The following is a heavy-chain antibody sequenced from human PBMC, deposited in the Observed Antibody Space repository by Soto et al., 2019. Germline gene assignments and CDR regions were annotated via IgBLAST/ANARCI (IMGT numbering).Heavy chain of an antibody. CDR1: GGSLSRYF. D-gene: IGHD3-3*01. CDR3: AREAEKDDFWSCYYSHYYYYYLDV. J-gene: IGHJ6*03. Sequence: QVQLQESGPGLVKPSETLSLTCTVSGGSLSRYFWSWIRQPPGKGLERIGYIYYSGSTNYNPSLKGRVTISVDTSKNQFSLNLRSATAADTAVYYCAREAEKDDFWSCYYSHYYYYYLDVWGKGTTVTVSS. V-gene: IGHV4-59*01. CDR2: IYYSGST.